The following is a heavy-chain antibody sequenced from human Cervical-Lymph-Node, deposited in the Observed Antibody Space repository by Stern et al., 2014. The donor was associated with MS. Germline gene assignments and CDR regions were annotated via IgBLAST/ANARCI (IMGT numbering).Heavy chain of an antibody. D-gene: IGHD3-9*01. Sequence: EDQLVESGAEVKQPGQSLKISCKVSGYTFTFYWIVWVRQMPGKGLEWMGIISPSDSETSYSPSLQGQVTISVDRSISTAYLQWSSLRASDTAIYYCARQRYYDTSGYLDLWGQGTLVTVSS. CDR3: ARQRYYDTSGYLDL. V-gene: IGHV5-51*01. J-gene: IGHJ5*02. CDR2: ISPSDSET. CDR1: GYTFTFYW.